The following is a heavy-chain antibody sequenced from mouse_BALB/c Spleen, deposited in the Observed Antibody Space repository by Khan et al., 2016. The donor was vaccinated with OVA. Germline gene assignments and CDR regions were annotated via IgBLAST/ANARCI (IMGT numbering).Heavy chain of an antibody. CDR3: ARRSV. Sequence: EVQLQESGPGLVKPSQSLTLTCTVTGYSITSDYAWNWIRQFPGSKLEWMGYIHYSGSTSYNPSLKSRISITRDTSKNQFFLQLNSVTTEDTDTYYCARRSVWGAGTTVTVSS. CDR2: IHYSGST. CDR1: GYSITSDYA. J-gene: IGHJ1*01. V-gene: IGHV3-2*02.